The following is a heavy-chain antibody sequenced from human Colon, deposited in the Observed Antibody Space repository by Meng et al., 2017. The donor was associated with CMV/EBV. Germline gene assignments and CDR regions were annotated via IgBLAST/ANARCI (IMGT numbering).Heavy chain of an antibody. CDR3: ATPSGVAGPLRPLDY. D-gene: IGHD2-15*01. Sequence: ASVKVSCKASGYTFTSYGISWVRQAPGQGLEWMGWINPNSGGTHYAQNFQGRVTMTRDTSISTAYMELSSLRSDDTAVYYCATPSGVAGPLRPLDYWGQGTLVTVSS. V-gene: IGHV1-2*02. CDR2: INPNSGGT. CDR1: GYTFTSYG. J-gene: IGHJ4*02.